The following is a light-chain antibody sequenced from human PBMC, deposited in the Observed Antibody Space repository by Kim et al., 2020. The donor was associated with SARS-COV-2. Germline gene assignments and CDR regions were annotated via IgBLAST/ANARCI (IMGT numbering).Light chain of an antibody. CDR1: SSNSGSNA. CDR2: TTT. CDR3: SSWDDSLNGRI. Sequence: GQRVTIACSGSSSNSGSNAVYWYRQFPGAAPTLLIFTTTQRPSGVPDRFSGSKSGTSASLAISGLQSDDEADYYCSSWDDSLNGRIFGGGTQLTVL. J-gene: IGLJ2*01. V-gene: IGLV1-44*01.